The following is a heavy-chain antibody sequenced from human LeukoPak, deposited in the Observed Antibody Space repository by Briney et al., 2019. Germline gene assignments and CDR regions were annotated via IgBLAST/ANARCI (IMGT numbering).Heavy chain of an antibody. Sequence: SETLSLTCAVYGGSFSGYYWSWIRQPPGKGLEWIGEINHSGSTNYNPSLKSRVTISVDTSKNQFSLKLSSVTAADTAVYYCAREQMATIDYWGQGTLVTVSS. D-gene: IGHD5-24*01. CDR3: AREQMATIDY. V-gene: IGHV4-34*01. J-gene: IGHJ4*02. CDR2: INHSGST. CDR1: GGSFSGYY.